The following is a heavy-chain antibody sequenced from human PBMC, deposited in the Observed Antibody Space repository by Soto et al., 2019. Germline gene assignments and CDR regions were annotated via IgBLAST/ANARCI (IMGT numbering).Heavy chain of an antibody. D-gene: IGHD6-19*01. V-gene: IGHV3-23*01. CDR2: ISGSGGST. J-gene: IGHJ4*02. CDR1: GFTFSNYA. Sequence: EVQLLESGGGLVQPGGSLRLSCAASGFTFSNYAMNWVRQAPGKGLEWVSVISGSGGSTYYADSVKGRFTISRDNSKNTLYLQMNSLRAEDTAVYYCARRSSGLYFDYWGQGTLVTVSS. CDR3: ARRSSGLYFDY.